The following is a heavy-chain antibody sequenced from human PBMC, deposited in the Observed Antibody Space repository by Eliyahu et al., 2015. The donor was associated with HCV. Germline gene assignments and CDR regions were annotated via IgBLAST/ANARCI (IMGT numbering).Heavy chain of an antibody. J-gene: IGHJ3*02. V-gene: IGHV1-18*01. Sequence: QVQLVQSGAEVKKPGASVKVSCKASGYTFTSYGXSWVRQAPGQGLEWMGWISAYNGNTNYAQKLQGRVTMTTDTSTSTAYMELRSLRSDDTAVYYCARALETYYYDSXAPDAFDIWGQGTMVTVSS. CDR2: ISAYNGNT. D-gene: IGHD3-22*01. CDR1: GYTFTSYG. CDR3: ARALETYYYDSXAPDAFDI.